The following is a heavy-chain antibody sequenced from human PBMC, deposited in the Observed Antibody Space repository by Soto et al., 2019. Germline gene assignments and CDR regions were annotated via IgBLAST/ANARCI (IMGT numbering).Heavy chain of an antibody. D-gene: IGHD6-6*01. Sequence: SETLSLTCTVSGGSFTSTNYFWGWIRQPPGKGLEWIGYMYYNGNTFYSPSLKSRVTMSVDMSKRQFSLDLSSVTAADTAMYYCARLQREDSRAAPTPTFHPWGLGPMVTLAS. V-gene: IGHV4-39*01. CDR1: GGSFTSTNYF. CDR2: MYYNGNT. CDR3: ARLQREDSRAAPTPTFHP. J-gene: IGHJ5*02.